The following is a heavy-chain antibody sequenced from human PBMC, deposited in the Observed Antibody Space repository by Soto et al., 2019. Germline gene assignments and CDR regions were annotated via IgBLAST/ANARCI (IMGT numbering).Heavy chain of an antibody. V-gene: IGHV1-69*04. CDR1: GGTFSRYA. D-gene: IGHD3-10*01. CDR3: ARVGRITMVRVVIYDSYFDY. Sequence: SVKVSCKASGGTFSRYAISWVRQAPGRGLEWMGRIIPILGIANYAQKFQGRVTITADKSTSTAYMELSSLRSEDTAVYYCARVGRITMVRVVIYDSYFDYWGPGTLVTVSS. CDR2: IIPILGIA. J-gene: IGHJ4*02.